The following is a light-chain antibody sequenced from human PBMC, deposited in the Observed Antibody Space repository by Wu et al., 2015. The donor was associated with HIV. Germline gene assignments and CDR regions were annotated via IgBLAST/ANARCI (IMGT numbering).Light chain of an antibody. Sequence: EIVMTQSPATLSVSPGERATLSCRASQSVRTNLAWYQQKPGQAPRLLIYDASTRATGIPARFSGSGSGTDFALTISSLQSEDFVIYYCQQYNNWPLYSFRPRGPNWRS. CDR1: QSVRTN. V-gene: IGKV3-15*01. CDR3: QQYNNWPLYS. CDR2: DAS. J-gene: IGKJ2*03.